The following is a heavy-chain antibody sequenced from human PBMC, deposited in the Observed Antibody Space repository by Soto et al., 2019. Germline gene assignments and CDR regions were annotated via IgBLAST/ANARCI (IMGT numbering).Heavy chain of an antibody. Sequence: SETLSLTCTVSGGSISSYYWSWIRQPPGKGLEWIGYIYYSGSTNYNPSLKSRVTISVDTSKNQFSLKLSSVTAADTAVYYCARAGTGGYSGYYVAQRYWYAPWGQGTLV. D-gene: IGHD5-12*01. CDR3: ARAGTGGYSGYYVAQRYWYAP. CDR2: IYYSGST. J-gene: IGHJ5*02. V-gene: IGHV4-59*12. CDR1: GGSISSYY.